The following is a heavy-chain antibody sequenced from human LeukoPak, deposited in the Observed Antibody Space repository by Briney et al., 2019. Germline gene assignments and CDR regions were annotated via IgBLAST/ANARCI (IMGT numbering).Heavy chain of an antibody. D-gene: IGHD2-8*01. CDR2: ISAYNGNT. Sequence: ASVKVSCKASGYTFTSYGISWVRQAPGQGLEWMGWISAYNGNTNYAQKLQDRVTMTTDTSTSTAYMELRSLRSDDTAVYYCARAVYCTNGVCYGPLDYWGQGTLVTVSS. CDR3: ARAVYCTNGVCYGPLDY. J-gene: IGHJ4*02. V-gene: IGHV1-18*01. CDR1: GYTFTSYG.